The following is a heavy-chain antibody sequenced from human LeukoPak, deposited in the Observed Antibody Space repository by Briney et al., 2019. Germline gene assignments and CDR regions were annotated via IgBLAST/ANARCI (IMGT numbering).Heavy chain of an antibody. CDR3: ARVPYGDSQGY. V-gene: IGHV3-53*01. D-gene: IGHD4-17*01. CDR1: GFTFSSYA. Sequence: GGSLRLSCAASGFTFSSYAMSWVRQAPGKGLEWVSVIYSGGSTYNADSVKGRFTISRDNSKNTLYLQMNSLRAEDTAVYYCARVPYGDSQGYWGQGTLVTVSS. J-gene: IGHJ4*02. CDR2: IYSGGST.